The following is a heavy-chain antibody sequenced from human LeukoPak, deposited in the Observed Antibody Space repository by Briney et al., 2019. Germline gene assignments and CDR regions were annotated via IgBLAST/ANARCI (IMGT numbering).Heavy chain of an antibody. CDR2: ISYDGSNK. J-gene: IGHJ4*02. CDR3: ARALLWFGEYFDY. Sequence: GGSLRLSCAASGFTFSTYAMHWVRQAPGKGLEWVAAISYDGSNKNYADSVKGRFTISRDNSKNTLYLQMNSLRAEDTAVYYCARALLWFGEYFDYWGQGTLVTVSS. V-gene: IGHV3-30*04. CDR1: GFTFSTYA. D-gene: IGHD3-10*01.